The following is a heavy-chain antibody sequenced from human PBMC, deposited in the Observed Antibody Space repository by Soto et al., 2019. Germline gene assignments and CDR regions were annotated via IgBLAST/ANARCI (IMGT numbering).Heavy chain of an antibody. D-gene: IGHD3-22*01. CDR2: ISGSGGST. J-gene: IGHJ4*02. CDR3: ARVSGYYYDSSGYYYDDY. V-gene: IGHV3-23*01. CDR1: GFTFSSYA. Sequence: PGGSLRLSCAASGFTFSSYAMSWVRQAPGKGLEWVSAISGSGGSTYYADSVKGRFTISRDNSKNTLYLQMNSLRSDDTAVYYCARVSGYYYDSSGYYYDDYWGQGTLVTVSS.